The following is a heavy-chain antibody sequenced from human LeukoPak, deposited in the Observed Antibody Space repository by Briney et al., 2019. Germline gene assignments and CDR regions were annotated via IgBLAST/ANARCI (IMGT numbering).Heavy chain of an antibody. CDR3: AKVLVVVAATLTGFDY. D-gene: IGHD2-15*01. Sequence: PGGSLRLSCAASGFTFDDYGMSWVRQAPGKGLERVSGINWNGGSTGYADSVKGRFTISRDNAKNSLYLQMNSLRAEDTAVYYCAKVLVVVAATLTGFDYWGQGTLVTVSS. V-gene: IGHV3-20*04. CDR1: GFTFDDYG. J-gene: IGHJ4*02. CDR2: INWNGGST.